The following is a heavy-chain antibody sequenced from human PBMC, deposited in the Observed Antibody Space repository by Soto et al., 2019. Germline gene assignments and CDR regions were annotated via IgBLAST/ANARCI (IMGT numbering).Heavy chain of an antibody. CDR2: IYHSGST. Sequence: QVQLQESGPGLVKPSGTLSLTCAVSGGSISSSNWWSWVRQPPGKGLEWIGEIYHSGSTNYNPSLKSRFTISLDKSKNQFSLKLSSVTAADTAVYYCARDPYSSSWTDYYYYGMDVWGQGTTVTVSS. CDR1: GGSISSSNW. J-gene: IGHJ6*02. V-gene: IGHV4-4*02. D-gene: IGHD6-13*01. CDR3: ARDPYSSSWTDYYYYGMDV.